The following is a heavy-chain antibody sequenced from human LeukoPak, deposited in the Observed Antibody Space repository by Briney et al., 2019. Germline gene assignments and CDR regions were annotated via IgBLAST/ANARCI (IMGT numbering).Heavy chain of an antibody. J-gene: IGHJ6*02. Sequence: PGASLRLSCAASGFAFSSYAMSWVRQAPGKGLEWGSAISGSGGSTYYADSVKGRFTIYRDNSKNTLYLQMNSLRAEDMAVYYCAKEYCSGGSCSYYYYYYYGMDVWGQGTTVTVSS. V-gene: IGHV3-23*01. CDR1: GFAFSSYA. D-gene: IGHD2-15*01. CDR2: ISGSGGST. CDR3: AKEYCSGGSCSYYYYYYYGMDV.